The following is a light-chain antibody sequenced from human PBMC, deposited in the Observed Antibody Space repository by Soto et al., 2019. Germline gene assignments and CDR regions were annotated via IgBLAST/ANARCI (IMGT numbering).Light chain of an antibody. CDR3: QHYGGLWT. V-gene: IGKV1-5*01. J-gene: IGKJ1*01. CDR2: DAS. CDR1: QSIGNR. Sequence: DLQMTQSPSTLSPSIGDRITISCRASQSIGNRLAWYQQKPGTAPKVLIYDASTLESGVPSRFSGSGSVTNFILTISSLPPDDFATYYCQHYGGLWTFGLGTKVEIK.